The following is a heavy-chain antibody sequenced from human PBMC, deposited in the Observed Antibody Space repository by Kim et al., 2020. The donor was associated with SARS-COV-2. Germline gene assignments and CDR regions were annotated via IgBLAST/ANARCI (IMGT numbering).Heavy chain of an antibody. CDR1: GFTFSSYW. V-gene: IGHV3-74*01. CDR3: VRSGKQSGSYIHYYYYYFMHV. J-gene: IGHJ6*03. D-gene: IGHD6-19*01. Sequence: GGSLRLSCAASGFTFSSYWMHWVRQAPGKGLVWVSRINSDGSSTSYADSVKGRFTISRDNAKNTLYLQMNSLRAEDTAVYYCVRSGKQSGSYIHYYYYYFMHVWARGPTVTVSS. CDR2: INSDGSST.